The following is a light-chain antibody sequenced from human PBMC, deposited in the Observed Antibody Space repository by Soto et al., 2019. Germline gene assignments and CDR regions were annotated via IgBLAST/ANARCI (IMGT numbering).Light chain of an antibody. CDR1: SSDVGGYNY. J-gene: IGLJ3*02. CDR2: EVT. CDR3: GSYTSDSTWV. Sequence: QLVLTQPASVSGSPGQSISISCTGTSSDVGGYNYVSWYQQHPGRAPKLIIYEVTNRPSGVSHRFSGSKNANTASLTISGLQAEDEADYYCGSYTSDSTWVFGGGTKLTVL. V-gene: IGLV2-14*01.